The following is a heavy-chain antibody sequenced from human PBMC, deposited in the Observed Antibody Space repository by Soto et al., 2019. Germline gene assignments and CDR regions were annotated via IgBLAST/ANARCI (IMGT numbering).Heavy chain of an antibody. Sequence: EVHLVESGGGLVQPGGSLRLCCAASGFTVSTDWMYWVRQAPGKGLEWVSVIRGGGNTFYADSVEGRFTISRDNSKNTVYLQMNSLRAEDTAVYYCVRENYYYGMDVWGQGTTVSVSS. CDR2: IRGGGNT. CDR3: VRENYYYGMDV. CDR1: GFTVSTDW. V-gene: IGHV3-66*01. J-gene: IGHJ6*02.